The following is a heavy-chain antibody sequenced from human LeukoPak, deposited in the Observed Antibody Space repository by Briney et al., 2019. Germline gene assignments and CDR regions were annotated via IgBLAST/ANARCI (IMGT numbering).Heavy chain of an antibody. CDR3: ARVPVAGTGVDY. J-gene: IGHJ4*02. D-gene: IGHD6-19*01. CDR1: GFTFSRFN. CDR2: ISSSSSIT. Sequence: GGSLRLSCAASGFTFSRFNMNWVRQAPGKGLEWVSYISSSSSITYYADSVKGRFTISRDNAKNSLYLQMNSLRAEDTAVYYCARVPVAGTGVDYWGQGTLVTVSS. V-gene: IGHV3-48*04.